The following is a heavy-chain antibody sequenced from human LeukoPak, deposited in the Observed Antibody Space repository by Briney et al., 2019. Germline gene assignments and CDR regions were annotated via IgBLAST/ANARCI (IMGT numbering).Heavy chain of an antibody. D-gene: IGHD4-17*01. Sequence: SETLSLTCTVSGGSISRYYWSWIRQPPGKGLEWIGYIYYSGSTNYNPSLKSRVTIAVDTSKNQFSLKLGSVTAADTAVYYCARLPYGGFDPWGQGTLVTVSS. V-gene: IGHV4-59*08. CDR3: ARLPYGGFDP. J-gene: IGHJ5*02. CDR1: GGSISRYY. CDR2: IYYSGST.